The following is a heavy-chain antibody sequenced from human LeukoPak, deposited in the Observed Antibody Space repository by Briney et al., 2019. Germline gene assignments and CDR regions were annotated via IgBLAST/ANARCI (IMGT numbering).Heavy chain of an antibody. CDR3: ARVGKYSGYDLIDY. J-gene: IGHJ4*02. V-gene: IGHV4-30-4*01. CDR1: GGSISSGDYY. CDR2: IYYSGST. D-gene: IGHD5-12*01. Sequence: SETLSLTCTVSGGSISSGDYYWSWIRQPPGEGLEWIGYIYYSGSTYYNPSLKSRVTISVDTSKNQFSLKLSSVTAADTAVYYCARVGKYSGYDLIDYWGQGTLVTVSS.